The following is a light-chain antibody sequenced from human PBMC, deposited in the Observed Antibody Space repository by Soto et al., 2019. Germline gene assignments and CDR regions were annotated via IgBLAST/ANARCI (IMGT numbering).Light chain of an antibody. V-gene: IGKV3-11*01. CDR2: DAS. CDR1: QSVNIY. J-gene: IGKJ5*01. CDR3: QQRRSWPIT. Sequence: EIVLTQSPATLSLPPGERATLSCRASQSVNIYLAWYQQKPGQAPRLLIYDASNRATGIPARFSGSGSETDFTLTISSLEPEDFAVYYCQQRRSWPITFGQGTRLEIK.